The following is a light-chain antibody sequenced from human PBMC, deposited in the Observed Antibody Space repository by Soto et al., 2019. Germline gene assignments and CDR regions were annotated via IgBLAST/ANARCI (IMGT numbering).Light chain of an antibody. Sequence: EVVLTQSPATLSLSPGERATLSCRASQNARTFLDWYQQKPGQAPRLLIYGASNRATGIPARFSGSGSGTDFTLTISSLEPDDFAVYYCQQHSHWPPWTFGQGTRVEIQ. CDR1: QNARTF. CDR3: QQHSHWPPWT. J-gene: IGKJ1*01. CDR2: GAS. V-gene: IGKV3-11*01.